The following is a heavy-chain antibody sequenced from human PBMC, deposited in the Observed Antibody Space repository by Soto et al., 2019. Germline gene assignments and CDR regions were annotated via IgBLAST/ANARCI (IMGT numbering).Heavy chain of an antibody. J-gene: IGHJ5*02. Sequence: ASVKVSCKASGYSFTSYGISWVRQAPGQGLEWMGWINPSVGSTSYAQKFQGRVTMTRVTSTSTVYMELSSLRSEDTAVYYCARLLWSRGDWFDPWGQGTLVTVSS. D-gene: IGHD3-10*01. CDR2: INPSVGST. CDR3: ARLLWSRGDWFDP. V-gene: IGHV1-46*01. CDR1: GYSFTSYG.